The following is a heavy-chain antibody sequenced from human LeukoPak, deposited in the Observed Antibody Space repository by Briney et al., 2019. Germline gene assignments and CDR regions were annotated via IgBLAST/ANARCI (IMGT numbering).Heavy chain of an antibody. V-gene: IGHV3-23*01. D-gene: IGHD3-3*01. Sequence: PGGSLRLSCAHSEFTFSSYAMSWVRQAPGKGLEWVSAISGRGGSTYYADSVKGRFTISRDNSKNTLYLQMNSLRAEDTAVYYCAKGYDFWSGYYSVSSYYYYGMDVWGQGTTVTVSS. CDR3: AKGYDFWSGYYSVSSYYYYGMDV. CDR1: EFTFSSYA. CDR2: ISGRGGST. J-gene: IGHJ6*02.